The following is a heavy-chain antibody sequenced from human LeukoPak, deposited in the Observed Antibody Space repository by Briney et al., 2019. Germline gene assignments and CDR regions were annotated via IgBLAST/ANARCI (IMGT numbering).Heavy chain of an antibody. CDR2: VNPNSGVT. V-gene: IGHV1-2*02. CDR3: ARDTGFPFFDF. J-gene: IGHJ4*01. Sequence: SVKVSCKASGYTFIGYYIHWVRQAPGQGLEWMGSVNPNSGVTDYAQKFQGRITMTRDTSISTAYMELNRLTSDDTAVYYCARDTGFPFFDFWGHGALVTVS. CDR1: GYTFIGYY.